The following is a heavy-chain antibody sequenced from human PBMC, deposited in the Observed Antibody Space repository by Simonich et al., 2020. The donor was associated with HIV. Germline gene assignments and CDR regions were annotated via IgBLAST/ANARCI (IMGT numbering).Heavy chain of an antibody. Sequence: QVQLVESGGGVVQPGRSLKLSCAASGFTFSRYAMHWVRQAPGKGLEWLAVISYDGSNKYYADAVKGRFHISRDNSKNTLYLQRNSLRAEDTAVYYCASGGSISSVWADDYWGQGTLVTVSS. V-gene: IGHV3-30*07. J-gene: IGHJ4*02. D-gene: IGHD3-16*01. CDR3: ASGGSISSVWADDY. CDR2: ISYDGSNK. CDR1: GFTFSRYA.